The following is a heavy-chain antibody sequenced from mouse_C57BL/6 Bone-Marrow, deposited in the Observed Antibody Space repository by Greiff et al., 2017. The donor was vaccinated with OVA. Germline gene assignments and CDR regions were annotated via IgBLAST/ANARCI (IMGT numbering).Heavy chain of an antibody. J-gene: IGHJ4*01. V-gene: IGHV1-64*01. Sequence: QVQLQQPGAELVKPGASVKLSCKASGYTFTSYWMHWVKQRPGQGLEWIGMIHPNSGSTNYNEKFKSKATLTVDKSSSTAYMQLSSLTSEDSAVYYCARRIPYDYGSRGYYAMDYWGQGTSVTVSS. CDR2: IHPNSGST. CDR3: ARRIPYDYGSRGYYAMDY. D-gene: IGHD1-1*01. CDR1: GYTFTSYW.